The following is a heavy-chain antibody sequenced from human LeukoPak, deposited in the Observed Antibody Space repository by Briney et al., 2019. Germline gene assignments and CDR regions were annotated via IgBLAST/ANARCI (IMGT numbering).Heavy chain of an antibody. J-gene: IGHJ6*03. V-gene: IGHV1-18*01. Sequence: GASVKVSCKASGYTFTSFGISWVRQAPGQGLEGMGWISAYNGNTNYAQKLQGRVTMTTDTSTSTAYMELRSLRSDDTAVYYCARAFGSGSYNYYYYMDVWGKGTTVTVSS. CDR2: ISAYNGNT. CDR3: ARAFGSGSYNYYYYMDV. D-gene: IGHD3-10*01. CDR1: GYTFTSFG.